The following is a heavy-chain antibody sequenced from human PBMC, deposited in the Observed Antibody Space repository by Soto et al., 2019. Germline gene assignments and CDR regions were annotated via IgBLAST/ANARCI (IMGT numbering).Heavy chain of an antibody. CDR3: ARSMAFYDFWRNNYYYYYGMDV. Sequence: GGSLRLSCVASGFAFSDYYMSWVRQAPGKVLEWVSYIGSSSSYTNYADSMKGRFTISRDNAKNSLCLQMNSMRAEDTAVYYCARSMAFYDFWRNNYYYYYGMDVWGQGTTVTVSS. CDR2: IGSSSSYT. CDR1: GFAFSDYY. J-gene: IGHJ6*02. D-gene: IGHD3-3*01. V-gene: IGHV3-11*06.